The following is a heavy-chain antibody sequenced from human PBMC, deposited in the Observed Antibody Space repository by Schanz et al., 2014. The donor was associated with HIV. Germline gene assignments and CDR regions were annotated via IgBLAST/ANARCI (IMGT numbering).Heavy chain of an antibody. J-gene: IGHJ6*02. Sequence: QVQLVQSGAEVKKPGASVKVSCKASGYTFTSYDINWVRQATGQGLEWMGWMNPNSGNTGYAQKFQGRVTITSNPSISTAYMELSSLRSEDTAVYYCARRGLVGATLYYYYYGMDVWGQGTTVTVSS. V-gene: IGHV1-8*01. CDR2: MNPNSGNT. D-gene: IGHD1-26*01. CDR1: GYTFTSYD. CDR3: ARRGLVGATLYYYYYGMDV.